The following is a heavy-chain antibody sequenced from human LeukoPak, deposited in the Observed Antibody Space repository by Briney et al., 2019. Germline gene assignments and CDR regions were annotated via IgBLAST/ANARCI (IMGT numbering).Heavy chain of an antibody. V-gene: IGHV1-18*01. CDR3: ARDNLGFDY. CDR2: ISAYNGNT. Sequence: ASLKVSCKASGYTFTSFGITWVRQAPGQGLEWMGWISAYNGNTNYAQKVQGRITMTTDRSTSTAYMELRSLRPDDTAVYYCARDNLGFDYWGQGTLVTVS. D-gene: IGHD7-27*01. CDR1: GYTFTSFG. J-gene: IGHJ4*02.